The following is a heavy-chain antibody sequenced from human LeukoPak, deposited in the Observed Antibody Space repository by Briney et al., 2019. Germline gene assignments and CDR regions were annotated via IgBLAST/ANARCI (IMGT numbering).Heavy chain of an antibody. CDR3: APATCGGDCYSPFDY. V-gene: IGHV3-30*02. J-gene: IGHJ4*02. D-gene: IGHD2-21*01. Sequence: GGSLRLSCAASGFTFSSYGMHWVRQAPGKGLEWVAFIRYDGSNKYYADSVKGRFTISRDSSKNTLYLQMNSLRAEDTAVYYCAPATCGGDCYSPFDYWGQGTLVTVSS. CDR2: IRYDGSNK. CDR1: GFTFSSYG.